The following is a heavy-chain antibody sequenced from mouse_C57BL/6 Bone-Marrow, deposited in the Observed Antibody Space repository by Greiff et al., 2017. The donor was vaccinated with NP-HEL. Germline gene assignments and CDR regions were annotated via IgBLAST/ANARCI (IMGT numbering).Heavy chain of an antibody. J-gene: IGHJ3*01. CDR2: IYPRSGNT. Sequence: VQLVESGAELARPGASVKLSCKASGYTFTSYGISWVKQRTGQGLEWIGEIYPRSGNTYYNEKFKGKATLTADKSSSTAYMELRSLTSEDSAVYFCARGSGLGSWFAYWGQGTLVTVSA. D-gene: IGHD4-1*01. V-gene: IGHV1-81*01. CDR1: GYTFTSYG. CDR3: ARGSGLGSWFAY.